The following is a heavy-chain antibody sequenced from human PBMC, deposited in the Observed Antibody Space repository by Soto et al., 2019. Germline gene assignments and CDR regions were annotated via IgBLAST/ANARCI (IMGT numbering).Heavy chain of an antibody. V-gene: IGHV1-18*01. CDR1: SYTFTSYG. CDR3: ARVGSRGEYQLLYADYYYYGMDV. CDR2: ISAYNGNT. D-gene: IGHD2-2*02. J-gene: IGHJ6*02. Sequence: ASVKVSCKGSSYTFTSYGISWVRQAPGQGLEWMGWISAYNGNTNYAQKLQGRVTMTTDTPTSTAYMELRSLRSDDTAVYYCARVGSRGEYQLLYADYYYYGMDVWGQGTTVTVS.